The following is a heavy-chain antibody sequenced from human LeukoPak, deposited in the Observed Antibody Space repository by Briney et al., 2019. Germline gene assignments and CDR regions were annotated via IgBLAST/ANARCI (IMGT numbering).Heavy chain of an antibody. J-gene: IGHJ6*02. V-gene: IGHV3-7*01. D-gene: IGHD2/OR15-2a*01. Sequence: GGSLRLSCAASGFTFSSYWMSWVRQAPGKGLEWVANIKQDGSEKHYVDSVKGRFTISRDNAKNSLYLQMNSLRAEDTAVYYCARDALKNFYAPRHVYGMDVWGQGTTVTVSS. CDR3: ARDALKNFYAPRHVYGMDV. CDR1: GFTFSSYW. CDR2: IKQDGSEK.